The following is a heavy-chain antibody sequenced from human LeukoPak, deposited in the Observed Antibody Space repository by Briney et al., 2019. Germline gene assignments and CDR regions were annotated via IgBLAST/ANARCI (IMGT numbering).Heavy chain of an antibody. Sequence: GASVKVSCKASGYTLTSYDINWVRQATGQGLEWMGWMNPNSGNTGYAQKFQGRVTITRNTSISTAYMELSSLRSEDTAVYYCARGRNGDYAFDYWGQGTLVTVSS. V-gene: IGHV1-8*03. CDR3: ARGRNGDYAFDY. J-gene: IGHJ4*02. CDR2: MNPNSGNT. CDR1: GYTLTSYD. D-gene: IGHD4-17*01.